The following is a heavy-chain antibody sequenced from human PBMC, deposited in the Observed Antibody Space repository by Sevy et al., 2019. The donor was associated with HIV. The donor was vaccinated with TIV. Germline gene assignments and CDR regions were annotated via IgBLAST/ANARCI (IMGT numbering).Heavy chain of an antibody. J-gene: IGHJ4*02. CDR2: ISVSGGST. CDR3: AKGPSRGYDSNYFDY. V-gene: IGHV3-23*01. Sequence: GGSLRLSCAASGFTFSRIAMSWVRQAPGKGLQWVSGISVSGGSTYYADSVTGRFTVSRDNSRNTLYLQLNSLRAEDTAVYYCAKGPSRGYDSNYFDYWGQGTLVTVSS. CDR1: GFTFSRIA. D-gene: IGHD5-12*01.